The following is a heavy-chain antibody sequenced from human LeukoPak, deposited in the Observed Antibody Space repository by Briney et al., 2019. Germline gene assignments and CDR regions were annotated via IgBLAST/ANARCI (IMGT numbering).Heavy chain of an antibody. CDR2: IYYSGST. D-gene: IGHD1-26*01. J-gene: IGHJ3*02. CDR1: GGSISSSIHY. Sequence: SETLSLTCTVSGGSISSSIHYWGWIRQPPGKGLEWIGSIYYSGSTYYNPSLKSRVTMSVDTSKNQFSLKLNSVTAADTAVYYCATLWRLGASTGEAFDIWGQGTMVTVSS. CDR3: ATLWRLGASTGEAFDI. V-gene: IGHV4-39*07.